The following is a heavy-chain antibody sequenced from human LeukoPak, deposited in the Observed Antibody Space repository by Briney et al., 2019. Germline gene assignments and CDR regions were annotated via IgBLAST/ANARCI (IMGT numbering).Heavy chain of an antibody. V-gene: IGHV4-39*01. Sequence: PSETLSLTCTVSGGSLSSSSYYWGWLRQPPGKGLEWFGSIYYSGSTHYTPSLRSRVTISVGTSKNQFSLKLSSVTAADTAVYYCATSANYDILTGYIGAFDIWGQGTMVTVSS. CDR3: ATSANYDILTGYIGAFDI. CDR1: GGSLSSSSYY. D-gene: IGHD3-9*01. J-gene: IGHJ3*02. CDR2: IYYSGST.